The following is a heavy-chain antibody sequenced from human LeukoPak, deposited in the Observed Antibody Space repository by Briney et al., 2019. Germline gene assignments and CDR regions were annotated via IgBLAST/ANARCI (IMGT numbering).Heavy chain of an antibody. Sequence: GGSLRLSCAASGFTFSGYGMHWVRRAPGKGLEWVAVISYNGSNKYYADSVKGRFTISRDNAKNSLYLQMNSLRAEDTAVYYCARDGFGSWGQGTMVTVSS. J-gene: IGHJ3*01. CDR1: GFTFSGYG. CDR2: ISYNGSNK. D-gene: IGHD3-10*01. CDR3: ARDGFGS. V-gene: IGHV3-30*03.